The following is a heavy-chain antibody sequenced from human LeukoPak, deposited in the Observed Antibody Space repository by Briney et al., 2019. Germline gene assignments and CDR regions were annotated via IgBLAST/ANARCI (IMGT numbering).Heavy chain of an antibody. CDR2: IIPILGIA. J-gene: IGHJ4*02. V-gene: IGHV1-69*04. Sequence: SVKVSCKASGGTFSSYAISWVRQAPGQGLEWMGRIIPILGIANYAQRFQGRVTITADKSTSTAYMELSSLRSEDTAVYYCASMVTKRNTAMVLNYFDYWGQGTLVTVSS. CDR1: GGTFSSYA. D-gene: IGHD5-18*01. CDR3: ASMVTKRNTAMVLNYFDY.